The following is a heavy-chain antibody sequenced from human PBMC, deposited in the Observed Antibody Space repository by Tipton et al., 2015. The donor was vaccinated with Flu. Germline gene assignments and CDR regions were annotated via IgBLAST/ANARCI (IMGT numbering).Heavy chain of an antibody. CDR2: IYGEGRA. V-gene: IGHV3-53*01. CDR1: GVNVSGNC. J-gene: IGHJ6*02. Sequence: SGVNVSGNCMSWVRQTPGKGLEWVSVIYGEGRASYTDSVKGRFTISRDTSKNTLFLQMNSLRVDDTAVYYCARVTGASTAYGMDVWGQGTTVTVSS. D-gene: IGHD2-2*01. CDR3: ARVTGASTAYGMDV.